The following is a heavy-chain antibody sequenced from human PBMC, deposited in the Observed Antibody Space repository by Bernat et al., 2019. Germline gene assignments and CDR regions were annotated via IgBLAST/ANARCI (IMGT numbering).Heavy chain of an antibody. J-gene: IGHJ4*02. CDR3: AKGSGDYYGSGKPNY. Sequence: EVQLLESGGGLLQPGGSLRLSCSASGFTFISYAITWVLQAPVKWLDWVSAISGSGGSTYYADTVKGRLTISRDNSKNTLYLQMNSLRAEDTAVYYCAKGSGDYYGSGKPNYWGQGTLVTVSS. CDR2: ISGSGGST. CDR1: GFTFISYA. D-gene: IGHD3-10*01. V-gene: IGHV3-23*01.